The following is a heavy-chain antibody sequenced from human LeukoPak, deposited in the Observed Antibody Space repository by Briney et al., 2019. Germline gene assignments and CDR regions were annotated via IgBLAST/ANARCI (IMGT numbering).Heavy chain of an antibody. CDR2: IKQDGSKK. CDR1: GFTFSTYS. D-gene: IGHD5-24*01. V-gene: IGHV3-7*04. J-gene: IGHJ4*02. CDR3: TRVGYIDEGIDY. Sequence: GGPLRLSCAASGFTFSTYSMNWVRQAPGKGLEWVANIKQDGSKKSYVDSVKGRFTISRDNAKNSLYLQMNSLRAEDTAIYYCTRVGYIDEGIDYWGRGTLVTVSS.